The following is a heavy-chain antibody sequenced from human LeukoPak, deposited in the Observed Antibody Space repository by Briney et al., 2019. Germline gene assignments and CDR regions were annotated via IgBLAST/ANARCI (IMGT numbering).Heavy chain of an antibody. V-gene: IGHV4-39*07. J-gene: IGHJ4*02. CDR3: ARVTSALSHY. CDR1: GASINTGSYY. Sequence: SETLSLTCTVSGASINTGSYYWGWIRQPPGKGLEWIGSIYYNGNTQSNPSLTSRVTISLDTSKNQFSLKLSSVTAADTAVYYCARVTSALSHYWGRGTLVTVSS. CDR2: IYYNGNT.